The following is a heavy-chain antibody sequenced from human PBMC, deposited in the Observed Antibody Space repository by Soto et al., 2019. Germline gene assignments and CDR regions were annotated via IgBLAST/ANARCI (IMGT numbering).Heavy chain of an antibody. J-gene: IGHJ4*02. CDR3: TTRDALGY. V-gene: IGHV3-15*07. CDR1: DLSFSNAY. D-gene: IGHD2-2*01. Sequence: EVQLVESGGGLVKPGESLRLSCAASDLSFSNAYINWVRQAPGKGLEWVGRIKSKTDGGTIDYAAPVKGRFIISRDDSSNTVYLQMNSLKTEDTAVYYCTTRDALGYWGQGTLVTVSS. CDR2: IKSKTDGGTI.